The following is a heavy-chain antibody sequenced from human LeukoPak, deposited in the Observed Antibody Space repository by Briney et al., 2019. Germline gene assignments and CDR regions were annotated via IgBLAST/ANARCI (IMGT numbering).Heavy chain of an antibody. CDR2: IYYSGST. Sequence: PSETLSLTCAVYGGSFSGYYWSWIRQPPGKGLEWIGYIYYSGSTYYNPSLKSRVTISVDTSKNQFSLKLSSVTAADTAVYYCASYYYDSSDGVDYWGQGTLVTVSS. V-gene: IGHV4-30-4*08. J-gene: IGHJ4*02. CDR1: GGSFSGYY. CDR3: ASYYYDSSDGVDY. D-gene: IGHD3-22*01.